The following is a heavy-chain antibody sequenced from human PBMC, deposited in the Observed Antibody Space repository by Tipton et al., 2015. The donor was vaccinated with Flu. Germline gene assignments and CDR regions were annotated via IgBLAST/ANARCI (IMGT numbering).Heavy chain of an antibody. CDR3: ARDRERAARRHWYFDL. D-gene: IGHD6-6*01. V-gene: IGHV4-34*01. CDR2: INHSGST. CDR1: GGPFSGYY. Sequence: GLVKPSETLSLTCAVYGGPFSGYYWSWIRQPPGKGLEWIGEINHSGSTNYNPSLKSRVTISVDTSKNQFSLKLSSVTAADTAVYYCARDRERAARRHWYFDLWGRGTLVTVSS. J-gene: IGHJ2*01.